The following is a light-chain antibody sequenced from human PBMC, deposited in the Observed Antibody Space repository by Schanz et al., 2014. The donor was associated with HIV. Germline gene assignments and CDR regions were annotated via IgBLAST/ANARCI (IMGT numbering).Light chain of an antibody. CDR1: SDDVGAYNY. CDR2: GVI. CDR3: SSYTSFGTLV. Sequence: QSALTQPASVSGSPGQSITISCTGTSDDVGAYNYVSWYQQHPGKAPKLMIYGVINRPSGVSNRFSGSKSGNTASLTISGLQADDEAHYYCSSYTSFGTLVFGGGTKLTVL. V-gene: IGLV2-14*03. J-gene: IGLJ3*02.